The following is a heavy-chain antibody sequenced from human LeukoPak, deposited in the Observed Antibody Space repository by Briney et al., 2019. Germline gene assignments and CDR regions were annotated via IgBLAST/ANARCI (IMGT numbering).Heavy chain of an antibody. Sequence: GGSLRLSCAASGFIFSNFAMTWVRQAPGKGLEWVSIIGGVSESFYYADSVKGRFAVSRDNSKDTLYLQINNLRDEDTAVYYCARRWLGDPYGMDVWGQGTTVSVSS. CDR1: GFIFSNFA. V-gene: IGHV3-23*01. CDR3: ARRWLGDPYGMDV. J-gene: IGHJ6*02. CDR2: IGGVSESF. D-gene: IGHD3-10*01.